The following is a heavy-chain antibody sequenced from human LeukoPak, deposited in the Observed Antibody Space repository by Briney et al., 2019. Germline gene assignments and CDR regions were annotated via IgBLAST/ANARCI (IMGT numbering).Heavy chain of an antibody. V-gene: IGHV4-34*01. CDR3: AREIIVARGAFDI. J-gene: IGHJ3*02. D-gene: IGHD5-12*01. CDR2: INRRGST. CDR1: GGSFSGYH. Sequence: SETLSLTCAVYGGSFSGYHWIWIRQPPGKGLEWIGEINRRGSTNYNPSLKSRVTISVDTSKNQFSLKLSSVTAADTAVYYCAREIIVARGAFDIWGQGTMVTVSS.